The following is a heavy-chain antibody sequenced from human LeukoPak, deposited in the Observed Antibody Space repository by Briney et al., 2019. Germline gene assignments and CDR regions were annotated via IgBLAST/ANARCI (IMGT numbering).Heavy chain of an antibody. CDR1: GGSISSYY. CDR2: IYYSGST. D-gene: IGHD2-15*01. J-gene: IGHJ6*03. CDR3: ARAPSLYCSGGSCYPYYYYYYYMDV. Sequence: SETLSLTCTVSGGSISSYYWSWIRQPPGKGLEWIGYIYYSGSTNYNPSLKSRVTISVDTSKNQFSLKLSSVTAADTAVYYCARAPSLYCSGGSCYPYYYYYYYMDVWGKGTTVTVSS. V-gene: IGHV4-59*12.